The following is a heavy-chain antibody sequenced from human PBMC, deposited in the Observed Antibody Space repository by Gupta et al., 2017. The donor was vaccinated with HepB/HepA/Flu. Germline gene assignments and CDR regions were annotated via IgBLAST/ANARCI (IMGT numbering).Heavy chain of an antibody. V-gene: IGHV3-7*01. CDR3: VRLDIS. J-gene: IGHJ5*02. Sequence: VQLGECVGGSVQPGGFLRLSCAASGFSCSNDWMNWVRQVSGKGLEWVANINPDGSVRRYVDSVKGRFIISRENAKNSLYMQMSSMRAEDTAVYFCVRLDISWGQGTLVNVSP. CDR1: GFSCSNDW. D-gene: IGHD2-2*03. CDR2: INPDGSVR.